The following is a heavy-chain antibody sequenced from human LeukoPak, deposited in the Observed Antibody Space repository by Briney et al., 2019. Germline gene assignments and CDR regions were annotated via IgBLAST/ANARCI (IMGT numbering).Heavy chain of an antibody. CDR1: GGSFSGYY. D-gene: IGHD2-8*02. V-gene: IGHV4-34*01. CDR3: ARILAYGWGKQHNFFDP. Sequence: SETLSLTCAVYGGSFSGYYWSWIRQPPGKGLERIGEINHSGSTNYNPSLKSRVTISVDTTKNQFSLKLSSVTAADTAVYYCARILAYGWGKQHNFFDPWGQGTLVTVSS. J-gene: IGHJ5*02. CDR2: INHSGST.